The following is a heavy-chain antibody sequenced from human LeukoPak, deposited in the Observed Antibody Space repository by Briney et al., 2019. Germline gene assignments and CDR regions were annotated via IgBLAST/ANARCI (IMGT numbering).Heavy chain of an antibody. J-gene: IGHJ3*02. CDR2: ISSSSSYI. D-gene: IGHD4-17*01. CDR3: ARDRLYGAGLMRAFDI. V-gene: IGHV3-21*01. Sequence: GGSLRLSCAASGFTFSSYSMNWVRQAPGKGLEWVSSISSSSSYIYYADSVKGRFTISRDNAKNSLYLQMNSLRAEDTAVYYCARDRLYGAGLMRAFDIWGQGTMVTVSS. CDR1: GFTFSSYS.